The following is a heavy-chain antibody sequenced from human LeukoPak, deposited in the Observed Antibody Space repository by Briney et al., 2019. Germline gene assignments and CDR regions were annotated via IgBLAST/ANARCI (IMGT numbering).Heavy chain of an antibody. D-gene: IGHD3-22*01. J-gene: IGHJ4*02. V-gene: IGHV4-59*08. CDR2: IYYSGST. CDR3: ARSQYYDSSGYFDY. CDR1: GGSISFYY. Sequence: SETLSLTCTVSGGSISFYYWSWIRQPPGKGLEWIGYIYYSGSTNYNPSLKSRVTISVDTSKNQFSLKLSSVTAADTAVYYCARSQYYDSSGYFDYWGQGTLVTVSS.